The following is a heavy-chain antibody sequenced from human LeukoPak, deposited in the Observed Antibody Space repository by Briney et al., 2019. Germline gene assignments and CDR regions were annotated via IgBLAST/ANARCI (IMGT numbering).Heavy chain of an antibody. V-gene: IGHV2-5*02. CDR1: GFPLSTSGVG. CDR2: IYWDDDK. CDR3: AHRRGGPGYSGYGYYFDY. D-gene: IGHD5-12*01. Sequence: ESGPTLVKPTQTLTLTCTFSGFPLSTSGVGVGWIRQPPGKALEWLALIYWDDDKRYSPSLKSRLTITKDTSKNQVVLTMTNMDPVDTATYYCAHRRGGPGYSGYGYYFDYWGQGTLVTVSS. J-gene: IGHJ4*02.